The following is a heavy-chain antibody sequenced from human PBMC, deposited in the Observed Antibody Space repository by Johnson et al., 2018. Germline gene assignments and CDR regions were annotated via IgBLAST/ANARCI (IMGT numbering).Heavy chain of an antibody. CDR3: ARGSITAPGTGLYYYGMDV. CDR1: GGSFSAYY. CDR2: INHGGSI. J-gene: IGHJ6*02. V-gene: IGHV4-34*01. Sequence: QVQLQHWGAGLLKPSETLSLTCAVYGGSFSAYYWSWIRQTPGKGLEWIGEINHGGSINFNPSLKSRVTMSVDTSKKHFSLKLSSVTAADTAVYYCARGSITAPGTGLYYYGMDVWGQGTTVTVS. D-gene: IGHD6-13*01.